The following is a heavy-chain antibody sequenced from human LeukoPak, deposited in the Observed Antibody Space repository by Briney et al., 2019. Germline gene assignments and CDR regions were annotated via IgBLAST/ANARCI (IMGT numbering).Heavy chain of an antibody. D-gene: IGHD3-16*01. CDR1: GFTFSSYA. CDR3: AKDRLGGPYFFHY. J-gene: IGHJ4*02. V-gene: IGHV3-23*01. CDR2: IGGTGVRT. Sequence: GGSLRLSCASSGFTFSSYAMSWVRQAPGKGLELVSTIGGTGVRTYYADSVKDRFTISRDNSKNTLYLQINSLRAEDTAVYFCAKDRLGGPYFFHYWGQGALVTVSS.